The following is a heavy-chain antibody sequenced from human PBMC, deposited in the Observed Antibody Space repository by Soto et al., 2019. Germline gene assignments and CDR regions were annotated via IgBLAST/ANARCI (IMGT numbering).Heavy chain of an antibody. CDR2: IYYSGST. D-gene: IGHD2-21*02. CDR3: ARGHIVVVTATLYNWFDP. Sequence: PSETLSLTCTVSGGSISSGGYYWSWIRQHPGKGLEWIGYIYYSGSTYYNPSLKSRVTISVDTSKNQFSLKLSSVTAADTAVYYCARGHIVVVTATLYNWFDPWGQGTLVTVSS. J-gene: IGHJ5*02. CDR1: GGSISSGGYY. V-gene: IGHV4-31*03.